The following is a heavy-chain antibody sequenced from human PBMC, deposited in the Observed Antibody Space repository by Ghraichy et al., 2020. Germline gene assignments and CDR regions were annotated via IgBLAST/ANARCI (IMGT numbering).Heavy chain of an antibody. V-gene: IGHV3-13*01. D-gene: IGHD3-9*01. CDR3: AREGLTNVGDYYYGMYV. CDR2: IGTAGDT. CDR1: GFTFSSYD. Sequence: GGSLRLSCAASGFTFSSYDMHWVRQATGKGLEWVSAIGTAGDTYYPGSVKGRFTISRENAKNSLYLQMNSLRAEDTAVYYCAREGLTNVGDYYYGMYVLGQGATVTVS. J-gene: IGHJ6*02.